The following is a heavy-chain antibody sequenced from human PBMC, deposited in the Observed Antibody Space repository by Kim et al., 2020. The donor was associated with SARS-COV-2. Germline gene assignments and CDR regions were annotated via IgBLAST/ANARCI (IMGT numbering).Heavy chain of an antibody. CDR1: GGSISSSSYY. D-gene: IGHD6-19*01. CDR2: IYYSGST. J-gene: IGHJ5*02. Sequence: SETLSLTCTVSGGSISSSSYYWGWIRQPPGKGLEWIGSIYYSGSTYYNPSLKSRVTISVDTSKNQFSLKLSSVTAADTAVYYCARHPKSPGYSSGWTFNWFDPWGQGTLVTVSS. CDR3: ARHPKSPGYSSGWTFNWFDP. V-gene: IGHV4-39*01.